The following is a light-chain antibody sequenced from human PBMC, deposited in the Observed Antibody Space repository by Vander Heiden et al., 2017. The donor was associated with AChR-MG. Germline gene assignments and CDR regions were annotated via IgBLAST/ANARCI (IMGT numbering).Light chain of an antibody. CDR2: AAS. Sequence: IQLPQPPSSLSASVGDRVTITCRASQGISSYLAWYQQKPGKAPKLLIYAASTLQSGVPSRFSGSGSGTDFTLTISSLQPEDFATYYCQQLNSYPYTFGGGTKVEIK. CDR1: QGISSY. J-gene: IGKJ4*01. CDR3: QQLNSYPYT. V-gene: IGKV1-9*01.